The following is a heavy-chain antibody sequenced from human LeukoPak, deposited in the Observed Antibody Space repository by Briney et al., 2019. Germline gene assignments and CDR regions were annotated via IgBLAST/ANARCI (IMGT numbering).Heavy chain of an antibody. D-gene: IGHD3-22*01. Sequence: VASVKVSCKASGYTFTGYYMHWVRQAPGQGLEWMGWINPTSGGTKYAQKFQGRVTMTRDTSISTAYMELSRLRSDDTAVYYCARETYYYDSSGYYHDAFDIWGQGTMVTVSS. J-gene: IGHJ3*02. CDR2: INPTSGGT. CDR3: ARETYYYDSSGYYHDAFDI. V-gene: IGHV1-2*02. CDR1: GYTFTGYY.